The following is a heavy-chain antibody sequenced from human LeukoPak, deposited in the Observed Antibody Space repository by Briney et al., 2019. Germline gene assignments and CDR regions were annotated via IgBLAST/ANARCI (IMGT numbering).Heavy chain of an antibody. CDR3: ATGANIIRAAAAKPYDY. J-gene: IGHJ4*02. CDR2: INPNSGGT. V-gene: IGHV1-2*02. Sequence: ASVKVSCKASGYTFTGYYMHWVRQAPGQGLEWMGWINPNSGGTNYAQKFQGRVTMTTDTSISTAYMELSRLRSDDTAVYYCATGANIIRAAAAKPYDYWGQGTLVTVSS. CDR1: GYTFTGYY. D-gene: IGHD6-13*01.